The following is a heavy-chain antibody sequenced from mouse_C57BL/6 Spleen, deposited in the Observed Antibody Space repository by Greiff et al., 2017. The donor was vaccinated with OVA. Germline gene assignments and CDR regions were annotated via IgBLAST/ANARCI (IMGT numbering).Heavy chain of an antibody. V-gene: IGHV5-4*01. CDR1: GFTFSIYA. Sequence: EVKLMESGGGLVKPGGSLKLSCAASGFTFSIYAMSWVCQTPEKRLEWVATISDGGSYTYYPDNVKGRFTISRDNAKNNLYLQMSHLKSEDTAMYYCARDRDYYGSSYGYFDVWGTGTTVTVSS. CDR3: ARDRDYYGSSYGYFDV. J-gene: IGHJ1*03. CDR2: ISDGGSYT. D-gene: IGHD1-1*01.